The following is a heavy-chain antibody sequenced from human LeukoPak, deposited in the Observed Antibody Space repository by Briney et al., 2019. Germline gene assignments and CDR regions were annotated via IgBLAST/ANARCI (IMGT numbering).Heavy chain of an antibody. Sequence: PGGSLRLSCAASGFTFSSYAMSWVRQAPGKGLEWVSAISGSGGSTYYADSVKGRFTISRDNSKNTLYLQMNSLRAEDTAVYYCAKDTSSSWYKPDAFDIWGQGTMVTVSS. CDR2: ISGSGGST. CDR3: AKDTSSSWYKPDAFDI. V-gene: IGHV3-23*01. CDR1: GFTFSSYA. D-gene: IGHD6-13*01. J-gene: IGHJ3*02.